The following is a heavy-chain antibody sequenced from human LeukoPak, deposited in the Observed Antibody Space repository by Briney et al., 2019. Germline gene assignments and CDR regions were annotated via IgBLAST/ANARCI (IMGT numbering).Heavy chain of an antibody. D-gene: IGHD4-17*01. CDR2: ISAYNGNT. CDR3: ARAYGDCPGYDAFDI. J-gene: IGHJ3*02. V-gene: IGHV1-18*01. CDR1: GYTFTSYG. Sequence: ASVKVSCKASGYTFTSYGISWVRQAPGQGLEWMGWISAYNGNTNYAQKLQGRVTVNTDTSTTTAYLERRRLRSDDRAVYSCARAYGDCPGYDAFDIWGQGTMVTVYS.